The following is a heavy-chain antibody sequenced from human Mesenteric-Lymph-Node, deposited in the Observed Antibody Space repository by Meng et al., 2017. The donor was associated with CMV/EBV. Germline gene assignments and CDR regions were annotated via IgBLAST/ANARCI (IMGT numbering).Heavy chain of an antibody. J-gene: IGHJ5*02. V-gene: IGHV1-2*06. CDR2: INPNSGVS. D-gene: IGHD2/OR15-2a*01. CDR3: ARDNVNPEGFDP. CDR1: GYTFTDFY. Sequence: QVQLVQSRAAVGKSGASVMGSCKASGYTFTDFYIHWVRQAPGQGLEWMGRINPNSGVSNSAQNFQGRVTMTRDTSISTAYMELGRLTSDDTAVYYCARDNVNPEGFDPWGQGTPVTVSS.